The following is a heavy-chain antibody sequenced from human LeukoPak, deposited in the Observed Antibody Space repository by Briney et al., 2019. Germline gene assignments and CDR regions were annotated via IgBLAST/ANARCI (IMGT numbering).Heavy chain of an antibody. V-gene: IGHV4-59*01. CDR3: ARVASAAGYYFDY. CDR2: IYYSGST. CDR1: GGXISRYY. D-gene: IGHD6-13*01. J-gene: IGHJ4*02. Sequence: PSETLSLTCIVSGGXISRYYCSWIRQPPGKGLEWIGYIYYSGSTNYNPSLKSRVTISVDTSKNQFSLNLSSVTAADTDVYYCARVASAAGYYFDYWGQGTLVTVSS.